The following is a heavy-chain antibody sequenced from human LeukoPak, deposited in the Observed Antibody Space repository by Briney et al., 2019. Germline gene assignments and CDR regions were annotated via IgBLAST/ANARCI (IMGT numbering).Heavy chain of an antibody. CDR3: ARLSSGSYYYYGMDV. J-gene: IGHJ6*02. D-gene: IGHD3-16*02. Sequence: GGSLRLSCAASGFTFSSYGMHWVRQAPGKGLEWVAVIWYDGSNKYYADSVKGRFTISRDNSKNTLYLQMNSLRAEDTAVYYCARLSSGSYYYYGMDVWGQGTTVTVSS. CDR1: GFTFSSYG. CDR2: IWYDGSNK. V-gene: IGHV3-33*01.